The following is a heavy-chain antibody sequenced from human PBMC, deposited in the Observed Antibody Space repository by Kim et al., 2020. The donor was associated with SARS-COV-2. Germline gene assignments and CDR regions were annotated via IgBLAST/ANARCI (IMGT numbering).Heavy chain of an antibody. J-gene: IGHJ4*02. CDR2: IRSDGSHK. V-gene: IGHV3-33*06. CDR1: GFTFSVYG. CDR3: ANFES. Sequence: GGSLRLSCAASGFTFSVYGMHWVRQAPGKGLEWVAVIRSDGSHKNYADSVKGRFTISRDNSKNMVYLQMNSLRAEDTAVYYCANFESWGQGTLVTCSS.